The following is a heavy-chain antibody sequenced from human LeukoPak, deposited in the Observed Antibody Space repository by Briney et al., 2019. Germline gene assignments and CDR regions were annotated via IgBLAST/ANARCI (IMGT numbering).Heavy chain of an antibody. V-gene: IGHV1-18*01. J-gene: IGHJ1*01. CDR3: ARDGITGTTRLSN. CDR2: ISGYNGKT. Sequence: ASVKVSCKTSGYTFTSFGITWVRQAPGQGLEWMGYISGYNGKTMYGQRFQGRVTMTKDTPTNTVYMELRSLRSDDTALYYCARDGITGTTRLSNWGQGTLIIVSS. D-gene: IGHD1-7*01. CDR1: GYTFTSFG.